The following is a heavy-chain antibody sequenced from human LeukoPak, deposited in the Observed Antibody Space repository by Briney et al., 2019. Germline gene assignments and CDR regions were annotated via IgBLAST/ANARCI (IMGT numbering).Heavy chain of an antibody. V-gene: IGHV3-72*01. D-gene: IGHD1-26*01. CDR3: ASSPAGRYTFEY. CDR1: GFTFSDRY. Sequence: GGSLRLSCAASGFTFSDRYMDCVRQAPGKGLEWVGRSRNKTNSYTTEYAASVKGRFTVSRDDSNNSLYLQMNSLKTEDPAVYYCASSPAGRYTFEYWGQGTLVTVSS. CDR2: SRNKTNSYTT. J-gene: IGHJ4*02.